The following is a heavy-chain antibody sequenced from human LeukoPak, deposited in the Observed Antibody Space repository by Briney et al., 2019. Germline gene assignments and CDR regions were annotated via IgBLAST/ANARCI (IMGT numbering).Heavy chain of an antibody. Sequence: PSETLSLTCTVSGGSISSGSYYWGWIRQPPGKGLEWFGSIYYSGSTYYNPSLKNRVTISVDTSRKQFSLKLRSVPAADTAVYYCARVSSAVAGTGNDYWGQGTLVTVSS. CDR3: ARVSSAVAGTGNDY. CDR2: IYYSGST. D-gene: IGHD6-19*01. V-gene: IGHV4-39*01. CDR1: GGSISSGSYY. J-gene: IGHJ4*02.